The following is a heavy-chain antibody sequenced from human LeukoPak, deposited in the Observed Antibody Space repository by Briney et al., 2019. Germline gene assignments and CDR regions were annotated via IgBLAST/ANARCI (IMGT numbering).Heavy chain of an antibody. D-gene: IGHD5-12*01. CDR3: ARASGPGSYYYYYYMDV. CDR1: GFTFSSYS. J-gene: IGHJ6*03. Sequence: SGGSLRLSCAASGFTFSSYSMNWVRHAPGKGLEWVTGINWNGGSTGYADSVKGRFTISRDNAKNSLYLQMNSLRAEDTALYYCARASGPGSYYYYYYMDVWGKGTTVTVSS. CDR2: INWNGGST. V-gene: IGHV3-20*04.